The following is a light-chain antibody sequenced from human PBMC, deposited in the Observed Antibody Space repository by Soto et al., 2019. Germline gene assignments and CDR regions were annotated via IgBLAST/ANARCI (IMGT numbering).Light chain of an antibody. V-gene: IGKV3-20*01. CDR3: QQCGSSPHT. CDR1: QSVSSSF. Sequence: EIVLTQSPGTLSLSPGERATLSCRASQSVSSSFLAWYQQKPGQAPGLLIYGASSRATGIPDRFSGSGSGTDFTLTISRLEPEDFAVYYCQQCGSSPHTFGQGTKLEIK. J-gene: IGKJ2*01. CDR2: GAS.